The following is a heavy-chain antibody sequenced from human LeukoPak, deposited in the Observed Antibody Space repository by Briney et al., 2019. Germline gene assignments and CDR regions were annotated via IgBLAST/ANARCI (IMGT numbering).Heavy chain of an antibody. Sequence: ASVKASCKASGYTFTGYYMHWVRQAPGQGLEWMGWINPNSGGTNYAQKFQGRVTMTRDTSISTAYMELSRLRSDDTAVYYCASLPRIVVVPAAIPYWGQGTLVTVSS. CDR2: INPNSGGT. J-gene: IGHJ4*02. D-gene: IGHD2-2*01. CDR3: ASLPRIVVVPAAIPY. V-gene: IGHV1-2*02. CDR1: GYTFTGYY.